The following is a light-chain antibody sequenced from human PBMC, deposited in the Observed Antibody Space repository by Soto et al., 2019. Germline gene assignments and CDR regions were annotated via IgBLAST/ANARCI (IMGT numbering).Light chain of an antibody. CDR3: QTWGTGFQF. J-gene: IGLJ2*01. CDR2: LNNDGSH. CDR1: SGHSSYA. V-gene: IGLV4-69*01. Sequence: QSVLTQSPSASASLGASVKLTCTLSSGHSSYAIAWHQKQPGKGPRYLMDLNNDGSHTKGDGIPDRFSGPSSGADRFLIISGLQSEDEADYYCQTWGTGFQFFGGGTKLTVL.